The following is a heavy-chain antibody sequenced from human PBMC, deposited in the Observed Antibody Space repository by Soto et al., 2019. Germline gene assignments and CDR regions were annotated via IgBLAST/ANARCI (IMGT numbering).Heavy chain of an antibody. Sequence: ASVKVSCKASGGTFSSYTISWVRQAPGQGLEWMGRIIPILGIANYAQKFQGRVTITADKSTSTAYMELSSLRSEDTAVYYCASPDAVVPAADRSSEYYYYYMDVWGKGTTVTVSS. CDR3: ASPDAVVPAADRSSEYYYYYMDV. CDR2: IIPILGIA. CDR1: GGTFSSYT. J-gene: IGHJ6*03. V-gene: IGHV1-69*02. D-gene: IGHD2-2*01.